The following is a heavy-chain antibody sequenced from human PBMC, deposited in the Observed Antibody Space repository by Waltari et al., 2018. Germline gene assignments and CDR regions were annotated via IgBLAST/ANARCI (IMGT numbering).Heavy chain of an antibody. CDR2: IYYSGST. V-gene: IGHV4-59*01. D-gene: IGHD6-19*01. CDR3: VRRVAAGYFDY. J-gene: IGHJ4*02. Sequence: QVQLQESGPGLVKPSETLSLTCTVSGGSISSYYWSWIRQPPGKGLEWIGYIYYSGSTNYNPSLKSRVTISVDTSKNQFSLKLSSVTAADTAVYYCVRRVAAGYFDYWGQGTLVTVSS. CDR1: GGSISSYY.